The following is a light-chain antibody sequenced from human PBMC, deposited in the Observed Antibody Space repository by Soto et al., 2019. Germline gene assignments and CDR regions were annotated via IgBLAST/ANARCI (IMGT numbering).Light chain of an antibody. CDR1: QDITKY. J-gene: IGKJ3*01. Sequence: DIQMTQSPSSLSASVGDRVTITCQASQDITKYLNWYQQKPGKAPKLLIYDASNLQTGVPSRFSGSGSGTDFTFTISSLQPEDVATYSCQQYEGLPFTFGPGTKVGIK. V-gene: IGKV1-33*01. CDR2: DAS. CDR3: QQYEGLPFT.